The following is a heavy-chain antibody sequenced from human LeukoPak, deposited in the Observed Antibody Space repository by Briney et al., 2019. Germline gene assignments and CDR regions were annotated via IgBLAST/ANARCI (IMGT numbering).Heavy chain of an antibody. V-gene: IGHV3-66*01. CDR3: AKDYCSSTSCYTRY. D-gene: IGHD2-2*02. CDR2: IYSGGST. CDR1: GFTVSSNY. Sequence: GGSLRLSCAASGFTVSSNYMSWVRQAPGKGLEWVSVIYSGGSTYYADSVKGRFTISRDDSKNTLYLQMNSLRAEDTAVYYCAKDYCSSTSCYTRYWGQGTLVTVSS. J-gene: IGHJ4*02.